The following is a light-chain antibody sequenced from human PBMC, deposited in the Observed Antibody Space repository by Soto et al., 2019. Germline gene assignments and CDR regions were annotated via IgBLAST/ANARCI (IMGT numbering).Light chain of an antibody. Sequence: QSALTQPASVSGSPGQSIIISCTGTSSDVGGYNYVSWYQHHPGKAPKLMIYEVSNRPSGVSNRFSGSKSGNTASLTISGLRGEDEADYYCSSYTTTTTLEVFGTGTKLTVL. V-gene: IGLV2-14*01. CDR3: SSYTTTTTLEV. CDR1: SSDVGGYNY. J-gene: IGLJ1*01. CDR2: EVS.